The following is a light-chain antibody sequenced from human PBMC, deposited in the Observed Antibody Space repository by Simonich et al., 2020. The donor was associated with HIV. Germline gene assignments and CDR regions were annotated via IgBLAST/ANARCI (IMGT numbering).Light chain of an antibody. CDR2: YAS. CDR1: QTIAGN. Sequence: EIVMTQSPATMSVSPGERATLSCRASQTIAGNLAGYQHTPGQAPRLLFYYASTRATGVPARFSGSGFGTDFTLTISSMQSEDFAVYYCQQYNNWPSPFTFGPGTEVDIK. CDR3: QQYNNWPSPFT. J-gene: IGKJ3*01. V-gene: IGKV3-15*01.